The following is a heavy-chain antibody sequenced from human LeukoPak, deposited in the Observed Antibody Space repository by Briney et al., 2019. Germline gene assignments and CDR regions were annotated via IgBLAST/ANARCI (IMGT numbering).Heavy chain of an antibody. Sequence: SETLSLTCTVSGGSINNGGYYWGWIRQPPGKGLEWIGTIFYSGSAYYSPSLKSRVTISVDTSKNQFSLKLSSVTAADTAVYYCARAEDIVVVVAARTFDYWGQGTLVTVSS. CDR2: IFYSGSA. J-gene: IGHJ4*02. CDR1: GGSINNGGYY. D-gene: IGHD2-15*01. CDR3: ARAEDIVVVVAARTFDY. V-gene: IGHV4-39*07.